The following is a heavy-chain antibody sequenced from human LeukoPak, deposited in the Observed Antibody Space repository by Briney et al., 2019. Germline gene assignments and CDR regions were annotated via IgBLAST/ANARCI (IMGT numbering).Heavy chain of an antibody. CDR2: IIPIFGTA. D-gene: IGHD3-22*01. CDR1: GGTFSSYA. V-gene: IGHV1-69*13. Sequence: GASLKVSCKASGGTFSSYAISWVRQAPGQGLEWMGGIIPIFGTANYAQKFQGRVTITADESTSTAYMELSSLRSEDTAVYYCARLLGDSSGPTDYWGQGTLVTVSS. CDR3: ARLLGDSSGPTDY. J-gene: IGHJ4*02.